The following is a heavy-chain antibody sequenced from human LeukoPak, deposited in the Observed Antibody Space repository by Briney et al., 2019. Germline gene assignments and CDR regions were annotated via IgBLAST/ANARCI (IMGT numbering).Heavy chain of an antibody. D-gene: IGHD6-19*01. Sequence: GGSLRLSCAASGFTFSRYSMNWVRQAPGKGLEWVSCISSSSSYIYYANSVKGRFTISRDNAKNSLYLQMNSLRAEDTAVYYCARDSSGWETYYYYMDVWGKGTTVTVSS. CDR1: GFTFSRYS. CDR2: ISSSSSYI. J-gene: IGHJ6*03. CDR3: ARDSSGWETYYYYMDV. V-gene: IGHV3-21*01.